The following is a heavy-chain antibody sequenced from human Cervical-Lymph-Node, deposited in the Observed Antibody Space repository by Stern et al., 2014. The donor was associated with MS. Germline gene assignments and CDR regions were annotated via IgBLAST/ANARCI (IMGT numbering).Heavy chain of an antibody. CDR2: VHPGDSTA. CDR3: ARYDRRAASGLSPGL. J-gene: IGHJ1*01. D-gene: IGHD6-25*01. V-gene: IGHV5-51*03. CDR1: GYSFPTYW. Sequence: EVQLVESGAEVRKPGESLRISCRGSGYSFPTYWIGWVRQRPAQGLEWMGLVHPGDSTAITRPSFQGHVTVSADRSLNTAYLQLNTLKASDTGMYYCARYDRRAASGLSPGLWGPGTLVTVSS.